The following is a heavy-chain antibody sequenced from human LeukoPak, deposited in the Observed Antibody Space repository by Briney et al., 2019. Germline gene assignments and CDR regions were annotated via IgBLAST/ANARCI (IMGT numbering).Heavy chain of an antibody. J-gene: IGHJ4*02. Sequence: PGGSLRLSWAASGXTFSSYGMHWVRQAPGKGLEWVAVIWYDGSNKYYADSVKGRFTISRDNSKNTLYLQMNSLRAEDTAVYYCAREGYDYVWGSYPFDYWGQGTLVTVSS. CDR3: AREGYDYVWGSYPFDY. V-gene: IGHV3-33*01. CDR2: IWYDGSNK. CDR1: GXTFSSYG. D-gene: IGHD3-16*02.